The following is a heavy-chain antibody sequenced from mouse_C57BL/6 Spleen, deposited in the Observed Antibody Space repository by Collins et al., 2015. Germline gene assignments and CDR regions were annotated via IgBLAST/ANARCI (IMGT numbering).Heavy chain of an antibody. CDR2: ISDGGSYT. Sequence: EVQLVESGGGLVEAWRSLKLSCAASGFTFSSYAMSWVRQTPEKRLEWVATISDGGSYTYYPDNVKGRFTISRDNAKNNLYLQMSHLKSEDTAMYYCARDGSYYFDYWGQGTTLTVSS. J-gene: IGHJ2*01. D-gene: IGHD2-2*01. V-gene: IGHV5-4*01. CDR3: ARDGSYYFDY. CDR1: GFTFSSYA.